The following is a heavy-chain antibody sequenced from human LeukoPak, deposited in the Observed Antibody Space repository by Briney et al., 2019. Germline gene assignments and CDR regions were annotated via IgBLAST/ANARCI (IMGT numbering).Heavy chain of an antibody. CDR1: GYTFTSYG. J-gene: IGHJ6*02. V-gene: IGHV1-18*01. CDR3: ARDHPTYERYFDWLLYGPYYYGMDV. CDR2: ISAYNGNT. Sequence: ASVKVSCKASGYTFTSYGISWVRQAPGQGLEWMGWISAYNGNTNYAQKLQGRVTMTTGTSTSTAYMELRSLRSDDTAVYYCARDHPTYERYFDWLLYGPYYYGMDVWGQGTTVTVSS. D-gene: IGHD3-9*01.